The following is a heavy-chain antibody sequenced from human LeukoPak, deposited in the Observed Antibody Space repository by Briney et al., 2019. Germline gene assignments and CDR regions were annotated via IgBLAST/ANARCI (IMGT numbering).Heavy chain of an antibody. D-gene: IGHD3-10*01. CDR2: ISWNSGNI. Sequence: GGSLRLSCAASGFTFDDYAMHWVRQAPGKGLEWVSGISWNSGNIDYADSVKGRFTISRDNAKNSLYLQMNSLRAEDMALYYCAKASGSYYFYYIDVWGKGTTVTVSS. CDR3: AKASGSYYFYYIDV. CDR1: GFTFDDYA. V-gene: IGHV3-9*03. J-gene: IGHJ6*03.